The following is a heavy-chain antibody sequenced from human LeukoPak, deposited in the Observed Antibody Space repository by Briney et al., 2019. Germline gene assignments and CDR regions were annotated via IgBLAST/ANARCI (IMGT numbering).Heavy chain of an antibody. V-gene: IGHV1-18*04. CDR3: ARDLHGDYYSVGFDY. CDR1: GYTFTSYH. Sequence: ASVKVSCKASGYTFTSYHMHWVRQAPGQGLEWMGWISAYNGNTNYAQKLQGRVTMTTDTSTSTAYMELRSLRSDDTAVYYCARDLHGDYYSVGFDYWGQGTLVTVSS. J-gene: IGHJ4*02. CDR2: ISAYNGNT. D-gene: IGHD4-17*01.